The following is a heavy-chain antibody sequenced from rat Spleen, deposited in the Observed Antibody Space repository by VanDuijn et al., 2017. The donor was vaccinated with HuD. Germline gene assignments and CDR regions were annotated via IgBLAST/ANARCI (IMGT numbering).Heavy chain of an antibody. D-gene: IGHD4-1*01. J-gene: IGHJ1*01. CDR2: ISFYDFTP. CDR3: VRLYNTNGYWYFDL. V-gene: IGHV5-19*01. CDR1: GFTFSHYG. Sequence: EVQLVESGGDLVQPGRSLKLSCAASGFTFSHYGMAWVRQTPKKGLECITSISFYDFTPFYRDSVKGRFTISRDNSRNTLDLQMDSLRSEETATYYCVRLYNTNGYWYFDLWGPGTMVTVSS.